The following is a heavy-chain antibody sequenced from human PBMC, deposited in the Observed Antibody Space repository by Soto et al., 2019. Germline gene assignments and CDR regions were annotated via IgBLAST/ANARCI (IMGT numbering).Heavy chain of an antibody. CDR1: GGSISSYY. Sequence: QVQLQESGPGLVKPSETLSLTCTVSGGSISSYYWSWIRQPPGKGLEWIGYIYYSGSTNYNPSLKSRVTISVDTSKNQFSLKLSSVTAADTAVYYWARLGFDPWGQGTLVTVSS. CDR3: ARLGFDP. V-gene: IGHV4-59*01. CDR2: IYYSGST. J-gene: IGHJ5*02.